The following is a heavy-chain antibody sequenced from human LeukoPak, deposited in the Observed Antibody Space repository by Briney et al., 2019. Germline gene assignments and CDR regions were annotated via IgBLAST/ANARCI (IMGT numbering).Heavy chain of an antibody. Sequence: ASVKVSCKASGYTFTGYYMHWVRQAPGQGLEWMGWINPNSGGTNYAQKFQGRVTMTRDTSISTAYMELSRLRSDDTAAYYCARLARSGSYFSTFDYWGQGTLVTVSS. CDR2: INPNSGGT. CDR3: ARLARSGSYFSTFDY. V-gene: IGHV1-2*02. J-gene: IGHJ4*02. CDR1: GYTFTGYY. D-gene: IGHD3-10*01.